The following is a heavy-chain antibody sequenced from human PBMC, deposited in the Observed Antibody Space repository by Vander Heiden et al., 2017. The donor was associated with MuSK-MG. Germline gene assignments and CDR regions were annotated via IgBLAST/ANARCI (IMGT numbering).Heavy chain of an antibody. Sequence: EVQLLASGGGLEQPCGLLRLSCAAPPSRFGLDGMSWVRQAPGKGLEWVSDISGSCGTTYYAYSEKGRFTISTDNSKNTLYLQITRPTADATAVYYGADGGVYSNNWGDYWGQGTLVTVSS. CDR2: ISGSCGTT. CDR3: ADGGVYSNNWGDY. D-gene: IGHD6-13*01. J-gene: IGHJ4*02. V-gene: IGHV3-23*01. CDR1: PSRFGLDG.